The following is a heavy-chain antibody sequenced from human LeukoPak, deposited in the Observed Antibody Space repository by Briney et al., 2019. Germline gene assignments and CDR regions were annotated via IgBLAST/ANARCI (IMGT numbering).Heavy chain of an antibody. D-gene: IGHD2-21*01. Sequence: PGGSLRLSCVASVFTFSDHYMDWVRQAPGKGLEWVGRARITANSYTTEYADYAASVKGRFTISRDDSKNSLYLQMNSLKIEDTAVYYCHSIQVGTDYWGQGTLVTVSS. V-gene: IGHV3-72*01. CDR1: VFTFSDHY. CDR2: ARITANSYTT. CDR3: HSIQVGTDY. J-gene: IGHJ4*02.